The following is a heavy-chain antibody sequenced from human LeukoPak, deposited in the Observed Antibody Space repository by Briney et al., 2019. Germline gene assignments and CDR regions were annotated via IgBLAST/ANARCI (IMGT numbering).Heavy chain of an antibody. J-gene: IGHJ4*02. CDR1: GYTLTELS. CDR3: ATAVYGSGSYHPPLDY. CDR2: FDPEDSET. D-gene: IGHD3-10*01. V-gene: IGHV1-24*01. Sequence: ASVKVSCKVSGYTLTELSMHWVRQAPGKGLEWMGGFDPEDSETIYAQKFQGRVTMTEDTSTDTAYMELSSLRSEDTAVYYCATAVYGSGSYHPPLDYWGQGTLVTVSS.